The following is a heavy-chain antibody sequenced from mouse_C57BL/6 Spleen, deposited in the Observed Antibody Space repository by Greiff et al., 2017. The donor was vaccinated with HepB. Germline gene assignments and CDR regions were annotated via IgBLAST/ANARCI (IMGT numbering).Heavy chain of an antibody. Sequence: QVQLQQPGAELVKPGASVKMSCKASGYTFTSYWITWVKQRPGQGLEWIGDIYPGSGSTNYNEKFKSKATLTVDTSSSTAYMPLSSLTSEDSAVYYCARSDRDYAGGYWGQGTTLTVSS. CDR3: ARSDRDYAGGY. J-gene: IGHJ2*01. D-gene: IGHD2-4*01. V-gene: IGHV1-55*01. CDR1: GYTFTSYW. CDR2: IYPGSGST.